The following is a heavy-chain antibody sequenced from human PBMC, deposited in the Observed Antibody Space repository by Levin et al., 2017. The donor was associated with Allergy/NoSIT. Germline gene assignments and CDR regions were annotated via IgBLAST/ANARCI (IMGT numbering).Heavy chain of an antibody. J-gene: IGHJ4*02. D-gene: IGHD6-13*01. CDR3: AKDKWERQQLVRFDY. V-gene: IGHV3-30*18. Sequence: PGGSLRLSCAASGFTFSNYGMHWVRQAPGKGLEWVAVISYDGSNKYYADSVKGRFTISRDNSMNTLYLQMNSLRAEDTAVYYCAKDKWERQQLVRFDYWGQGTLVTVSS. CDR2: ISYDGSNK. CDR1: GFTFSNYG.